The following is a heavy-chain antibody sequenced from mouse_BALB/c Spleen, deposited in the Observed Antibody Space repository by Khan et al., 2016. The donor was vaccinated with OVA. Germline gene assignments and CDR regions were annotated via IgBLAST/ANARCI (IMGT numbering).Heavy chain of an antibody. V-gene: IGHV14-3*02. CDR1: GFNIIDTY. CDR2: TDPANGDT. CDR3: ATLYGSPFTY. J-gene: IGHJ3*01. D-gene: IGHD2-1*01. Sequence: VQLQQSGAELVKPGASVRLSCTASGFNIIDTYIHWVKERPEQGPEWIGRTDPANGDTKYDPQFQGKATITADTSSNTAYLHLSSLTSEDTAVYYCATLYGSPFTYWGQGTLVTVSA.